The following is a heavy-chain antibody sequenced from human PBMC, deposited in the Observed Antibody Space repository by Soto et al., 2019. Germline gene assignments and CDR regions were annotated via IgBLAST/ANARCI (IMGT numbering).Heavy chain of an antibody. Sequence: QVQLVESGGGVVQPGRSLRLSCAASGFTLSSYAMHWVRQAPGKGLEWVAVLSYDGSNKYYTDSVKGRFTISRDNSRQPLYLQMNALRAEDTAVYHCARGKTYMYGSYYFDYWGQGTLVTVSS. CDR3: ARGKTYMYGSYYFDY. D-gene: IGHD4-17*01. CDR1: GFTLSSYA. J-gene: IGHJ4*02. CDR2: LSYDGSNK. V-gene: IGHV3-30-3*01.